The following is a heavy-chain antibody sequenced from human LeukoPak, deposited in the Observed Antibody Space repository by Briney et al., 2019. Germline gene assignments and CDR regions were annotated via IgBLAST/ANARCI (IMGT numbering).Heavy chain of an antibody. CDR1: GFTFSSYA. CDR3: ALLITTVTQGRNDAFDI. D-gene: IGHD4-17*01. J-gene: IGHJ3*02. Sequence: GGSLRLSCAASGFTFSSYAMHWVRQAPGKGLEWVAVISYDGSNKYYADSVKGRFTISRDNSKNTLYLQMNSLRAEDTAVYYCALLITTVTQGRNDAFDIWGQGTMVTVSS. V-gene: IGHV3-30-3*01. CDR2: ISYDGSNK.